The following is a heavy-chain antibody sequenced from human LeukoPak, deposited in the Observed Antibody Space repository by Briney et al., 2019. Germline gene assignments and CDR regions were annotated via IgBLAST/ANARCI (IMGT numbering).Heavy chain of an antibody. V-gene: IGHV3-23*01. CDR3: AKVRTYGDYGFDY. J-gene: IGHJ4*02. CDR2: ITDSGGST. CDR1: GFTFSSYA. Sequence: GGSLRLSCAASGFTFSSYAMSWARQAPGKGLEWVSTITDSGGSTYYADSVKGRFTISRDNSKNTLYLQMNSLRAEDTAVYYCAKVRTYGDYGFDYWGQGTPVTVSS. D-gene: IGHD4-17*01.